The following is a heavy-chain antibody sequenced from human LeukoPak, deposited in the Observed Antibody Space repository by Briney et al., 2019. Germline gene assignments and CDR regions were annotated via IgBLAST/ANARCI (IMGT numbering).Heavy chain of an antibody. J-gene: IGHJ4*02. CDR3: AGEARGYSGYDLFDY. D-gene: IGHD5-12*01. Sequence: ASVKVSCKASGYTFTSYGISWVRQAPGQGLEWMGWISAYNGNTNYAQKLQGRVTMTTDTSTSTAYMELRSLRSDDTAVYYCAGEARGYSGYDLFDYWGQGTLVTVSS. V-gene: IGHV1-18*01. CDR1: GYTFTSYG. CDR2: ISAYNGNT.